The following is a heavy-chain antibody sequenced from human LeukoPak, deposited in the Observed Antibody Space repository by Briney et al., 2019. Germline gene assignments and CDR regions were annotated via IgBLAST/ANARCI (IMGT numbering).Heavy chain of an antibody. V-gene: IGHV4-4*07. CDR1: GGSISNYY. J-gene: IGHJ4*02. D-gene: IGHD1/OR15-1a*01. CDR2: IHTSGNT. CDR3: TRSTTIPD. Sequence: SETLSLTCTVSGGSISNYYWSWIRQPAGKGLEWIGRIHTSGNTNYNPSLKSRVTMSVDTSKNQISLTLSSVTAADTAIYYRTRSTTIPDWGQGTLVTVSS.